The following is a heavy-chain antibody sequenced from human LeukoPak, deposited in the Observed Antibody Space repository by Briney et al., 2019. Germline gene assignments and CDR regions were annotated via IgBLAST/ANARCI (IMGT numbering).Heavy chain of an antibody. Sequence: ASVKVSCKASGYTFTGYYMHWVRQAPGQGLEWMGWINPNSGGTNYAQKFQGRVTMTRDTSISTAYMELSRLRSDDTAVYYCARDGSSSIGGLVVVAATYYFDYWAREPWSPSPQ. J-gene: IGHJ4*02. V-gene: IGHV1-2*02. CDR1: GYTFTGYY. CDR2: INPNSGGT. CDR3: ARDGSSSIGGLVVVAATYYFDY. D-gene: IGHD2-15*01.